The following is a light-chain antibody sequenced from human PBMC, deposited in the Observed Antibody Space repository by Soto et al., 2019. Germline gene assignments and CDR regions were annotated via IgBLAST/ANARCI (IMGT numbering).Light chain of an antibody. CDR3: QHYSTYSHT. CDR2: RAS. CDR1: QIFSNW. J-gene: IGKJ2*01. V-gene: IGKV1-5*03. Sequence: DIQMTQSPSTLSASVGDGGPSTCRASQIFSNWLGRYQQKPGKAPKLLVYRASALASVVPSMFGGSSCEKEFTPTISRLQPDYFAPYCCQHYSTYSHTFGQGTKLEI.